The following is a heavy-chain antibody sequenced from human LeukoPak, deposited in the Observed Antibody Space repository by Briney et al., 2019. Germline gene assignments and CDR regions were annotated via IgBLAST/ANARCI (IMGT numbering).Heavy chain of an antibody. D-gene: IGHD5-18*01. CDR1: GFTFSSYS. Sequence: PGGSLRLSCAASGFTFSSYSMNWVRQAPGKGLEWVSSISSSSSYIYYADSVKGRFTISRDNAKNSLYLQMNSLRAEDTAVYYCARTSYSYKYYFDYWGQGTLVTVSS. V-gene: IGHV3-21*01. CDR2: ISSSSSYI. CDR3: ARTSYSYKYYFDY. J-gene: IGHJ4*02.